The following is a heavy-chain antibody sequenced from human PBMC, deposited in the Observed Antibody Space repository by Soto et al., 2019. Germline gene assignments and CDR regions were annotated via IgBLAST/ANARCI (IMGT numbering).Heavy chain of an antibody. V-gene: IGHV4-59*01. Sequence: SETLSLTCTVSGCSISSYYWSWIRQPPGKGLEWIGYIYYSGSTNYNPSLKSRVTISVDTSKNQFSLKLSSVTAADTAVYYCARQSVYDILTGSPAHFDYWGQGTLVTVSS. CDR1: GCSISSYY. CDR3: ARQSVYDILTGSPAHFDY. CDR2: IYYSGST. J-gene: IGHJ4*02. D-gene: IGHD3-9*01.